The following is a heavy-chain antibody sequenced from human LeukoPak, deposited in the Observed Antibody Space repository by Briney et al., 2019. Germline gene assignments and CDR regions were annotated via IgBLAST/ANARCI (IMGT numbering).Heavy chain of an antibody. V-gene: IGHV1-18*01. Sequence: ASMKVSCKAFGYTFRNYAVTWVRQPPRQGLEGMGWINTNNGKTNYAQNVQGRVTLITDASTSTAYVELRGLRSDDTAVYYCARVRFGGIGAPGHFYYYILDVWGQGTTVTVSS. CDR3: ARVRFGGIGAPGHFYYYILDV. D-gene: IGHD6-13*01. J-gene: IGHJ6*02. CDR2: INTNNGKT. CDR1: GYTFRNYA.